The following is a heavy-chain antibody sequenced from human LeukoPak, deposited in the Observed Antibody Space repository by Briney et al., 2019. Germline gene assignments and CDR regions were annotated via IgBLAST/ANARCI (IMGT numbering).Heavy chain of an antibody. CDR1: GYGFATHW. CDR2: IYPDDSNT. D-gene: IGHD2-2*01. CDR3: AKIDRQYCSRSSCYALDY. Sequence: GESLKISCKGSGYGFATHWIAWVRQMPGKGLEWMGIIYPDDSNTRYSPSFQGQVTFSADKSINTAYLQWSSLKASDTAIYYCAKIDRQYCSRSSCYALDYWGQGTQVTVSS. J-gene: IGHJ4*02. V-gene: IGHV5-51*01.